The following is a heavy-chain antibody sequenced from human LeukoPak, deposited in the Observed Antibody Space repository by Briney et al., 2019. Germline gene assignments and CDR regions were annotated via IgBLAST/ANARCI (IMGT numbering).Heavy chain of an antibody. CDR3: TTVWYSSGWRIDY. V-gene: IGHV3-15*01. CDR1: GFTFSNAW. D-gene: IGHD6-19*01. J-gene: IGHJ4*02. Sequence: GGSLRLSCAASGFTFSNAWLSWVRQAPCKGLEWVGRSKSKTDGGTTDYAAPVKGRFTISRDDSKNTLYLQMNSLKTEDTAVYYCTTVWYSSGWRIDYWGQGTLVTVSS. CDR2: SKSKTDGGTT.